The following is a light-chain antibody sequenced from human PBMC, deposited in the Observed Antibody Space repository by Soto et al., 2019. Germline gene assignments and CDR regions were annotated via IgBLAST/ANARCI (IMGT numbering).Light chain of an antibody. CDR2: DAS. J-gene: IGKJ4*01. CDR1: QSVSSY. V-gene: IGKV3-11*01. CDR3: QQRSNLPLT. Sequence: EIVLTQSPATLSLSPGERATLSCRGRQSVSSYLAWYQQKPGQAPRLLIYDASNRATGIPARFSGSGSGTDFTLTISSLEPEDFAVYYCQQRSNLPLTFGGGTKGDIK.